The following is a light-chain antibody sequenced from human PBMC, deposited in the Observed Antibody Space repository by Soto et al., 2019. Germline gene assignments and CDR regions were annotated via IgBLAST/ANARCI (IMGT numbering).Light chain of an antibody. Sequence: VVLTQSPATLYLSPGERATLSCRASQSVSSYLAWYQQKPGQAPRLLIYDASNRATGIPARFSGSGSGTDFTLTISSLEPEDFAVYYCQQRSNWPPFGQGTRLEI. CDR1: QSVSSY. V-gene: IGKV3-11*01. CDR3: QQRSNWPP. J-gene: IGKJ5*01. CDR2: DAS.